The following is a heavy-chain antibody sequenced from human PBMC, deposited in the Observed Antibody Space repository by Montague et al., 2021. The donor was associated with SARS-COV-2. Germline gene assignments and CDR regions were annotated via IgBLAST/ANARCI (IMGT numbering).Heavy chain of an antibody. CDR1: GVSITSTNW. CDR3: AGKVLPVPADY. V-gene: IGHV4-4*02. Sequence: SETLSLTCAVSGVSITSTNWWSLVRQPPGKGLEWIGEISYGGIDTYNPSLKSRATISMDRSRNLFSLQLSSVTAADTAIYYCAGKVLPVPADYWGQGALVTVS. CDR2: ISYGGID. J-gene: IGHJ4*02. D-gene: IGHD2-2*01.